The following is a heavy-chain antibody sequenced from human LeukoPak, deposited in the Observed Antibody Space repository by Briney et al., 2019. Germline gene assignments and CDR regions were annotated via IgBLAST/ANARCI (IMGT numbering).Heavy chain of an antibody. CDR2: IRSKANSYAT. D-gene: IGHD3-10*01. CDR1: GFTFSGSA. J-gene: IGHJ6*03. Sequence: GGSLRLSCAASGFTFSGSAMHWVCQASGKGLEWVGRIRSKANSYATAYAASVKGRFTISRDDSKNTAYLQMNSLKTEDTAVYYCTRHGEMGVRDYYMDVWGKGTTVTVSS. CDR3: TRHGEMGVRDYYMDV. V-gene: IGHV3-73*01.